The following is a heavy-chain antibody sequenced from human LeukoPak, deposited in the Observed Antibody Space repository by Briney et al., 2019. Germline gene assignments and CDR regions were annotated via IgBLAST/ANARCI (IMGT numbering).Heavy chain of an antibody. CDR1: GFTFSDYY. J-gene: IGHJ4*02. V-gene: IGHV3-11*04. CDR2: ISSSGSTI. Sequence: PGGSLRLSCAASGFTFSDYYMSWIRQAPGKGLEWVSYISSSGSTIYYADSVKGRFTISRDDSKNTLYLQMNSLRAEDTAVYYCARDLHVVVTASHFDYWGQGTLVTVSS. D-gene: IGHD2-21*02. CDR3: ARDLHVVVTASHFDY.